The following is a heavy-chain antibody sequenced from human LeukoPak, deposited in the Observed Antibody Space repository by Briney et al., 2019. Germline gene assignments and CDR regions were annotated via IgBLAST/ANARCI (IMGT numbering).Heavy chain of an antibody. CDR3: ARVSDNGSENFDQ. CDR2: INPNSGGT. J-gene: IGHJ4*02. D-gene: IGHD3-10*01. Sequence: ASVTVSCKASGYTFTGYYIHWVRQAPGQGLEWVGWINPNSGGTDYAQKFQGRLTMTRDTSISTAYMELSSLRSDDTAVYYCARVSDNGSENFDQWGQGTLVTLSS. V-gene: IGHV1-2*02. CDR1: GYTFTGYY.